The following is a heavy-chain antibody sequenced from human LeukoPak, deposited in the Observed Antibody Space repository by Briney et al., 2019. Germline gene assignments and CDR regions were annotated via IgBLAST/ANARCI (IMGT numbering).Heavy chain of an antibody. CDR1: GFSLSTNGMC. CDR3: ARQDTAMAPHYFDY. J-gene: IGHJ4*02. Sequence: SGPALVKPTQTLTLTCTFSGFSLSTNGMCVSWIRQPPGKGLEWIGSIYYSGSTYYNPSLKSRVTISVDTSKNQFSLKLSSVTAADTAVYYCARQDTAMAPHYFDYWGQGTLVTVSS. V-gene: IGHV4-39*01. CDR2: IYYSGST. D-gene: IGHD5-18*01.